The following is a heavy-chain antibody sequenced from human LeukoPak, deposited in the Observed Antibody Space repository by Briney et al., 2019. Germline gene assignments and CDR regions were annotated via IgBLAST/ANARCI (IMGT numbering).Heavy chain of an antibody. J-gene: IGHJ3*02. CDR1: GFTFTDYY. CDR3: ASIPLLEMAASPAFDI. Sequence: GVSLRLSCATSGFTFTDYYMSWIRQAPGKGLEWVSYISVSGTTMYYADSVKGRYTLSRDNAKNSLYLQMNSLRAEDTAVYYCASIPLLEMAASPAFDIWGQGTMVTVSS. V-gene: IGHV3-11*04. D-gene: IGHD5-24*01. CDR2: ISVSGTTM.